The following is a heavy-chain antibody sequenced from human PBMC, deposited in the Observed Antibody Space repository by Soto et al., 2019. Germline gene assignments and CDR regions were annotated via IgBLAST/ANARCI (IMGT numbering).Heavy chain of an antibody. CDR1: GGSISSYY. CDR3: ARHGTSIAAAGTLDY. V-gene: IGHV4-59*08. D-gene: IGHD6-13*01. Sequence: SETLSLTCTVSGGSISSYYWSWIRQPPGKGLVWIGYIYYSGSTNYNPSLKSRVTISVDTSKNQFSLKLSSVTAADTAVYYCARHGTSIAAAGTLDYWGQGTLVTVS. CDR2: IYYSGST. J-gene: IGHJ4*02.